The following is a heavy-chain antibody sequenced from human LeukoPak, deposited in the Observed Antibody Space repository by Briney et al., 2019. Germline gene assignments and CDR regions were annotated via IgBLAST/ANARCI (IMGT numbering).Heavy chain of an antibody. CDR1: GYSFTSYW. D-gene: IGHD1-26*01. Sequence: GESLKISCKGSGYSFTSYWIGWVRQMPGKGLEWMGIIYPGDSDTIYSPSLQGQVTISADKPISTAYLQWSSLKASDTAMFYCARHSGSDCFDYWGQGTLVTVSS. V-gene: IGHV5-51*01. J-gene: IGHJ4*02. CDR3: ARHSGSDCFDY. CDR2: IYPGDSDT.